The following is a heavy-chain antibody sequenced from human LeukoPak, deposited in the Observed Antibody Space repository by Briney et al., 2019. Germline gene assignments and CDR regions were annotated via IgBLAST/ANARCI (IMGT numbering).Heavy chain of an antibody. CDR3: AKQLDASGYYFDY. V-gene: IGHV3-23*01. J-gene: IGHJ4*02. CDR2: ISDSGDST. D-gene: IGHD6-6*01. Sequence: GGSLRLSCAASGFTFSNYAMNWVRQAPGKGLEWVSAISDSGDSTFYADSVKGWFTFSRDNSKNTLYLQMNSLRPEDTAVYYCAKQLDASGYYFDYWGQGTLVTVSS. CDR1: GFTFSNYA.